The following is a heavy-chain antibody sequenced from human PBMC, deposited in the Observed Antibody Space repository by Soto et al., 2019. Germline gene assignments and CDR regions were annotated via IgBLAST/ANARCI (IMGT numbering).Heavy chain of an antibody. V-gene: IGHV4-39*01. J-gene: IGHJ4*02. CDR2: IYYSGST. CDR1: GGSISSSSYY. Sequence: PSETLSLTCTVSGGSISSSSYYWGWIRQPPGKGLEWIGSIYYSGSTYYNPSLKSRVTISVDTSKNQFSLKLSSVTAAGTAVYYCARHVNERTVTYFDYWGQGTLVTVSS. D-gene: IGHD4-17*01. CDR3: ARHVNERTVTYFDY.